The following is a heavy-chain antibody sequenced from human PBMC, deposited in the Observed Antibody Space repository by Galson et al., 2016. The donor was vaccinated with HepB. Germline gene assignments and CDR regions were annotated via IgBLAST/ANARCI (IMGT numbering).Heavy chain of an antibody. CDR1: GFPISNYW. Sequence: GSLRLSCAASGFPISNYWMNWVRQAPGKGLEWVANIHHDGSDKYYGDSVKGQFTISKDTAKNSLYLQMDSLRADDTAVYYCARDAKTIQTAFDIRGRGTMVTVSS. V-gene: IGHV3-7*01. J-gene: IGHJ3*02. CDR2: IHHDGSDK. D-gene: IGHD3-3*01. CDR3: ARDAKTIQTAFDI.